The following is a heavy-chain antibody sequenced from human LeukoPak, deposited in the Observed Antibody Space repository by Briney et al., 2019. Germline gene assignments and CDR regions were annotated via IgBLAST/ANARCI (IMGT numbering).Heavy chain of an antibody. CDR1: GFTFSNYA. Sequence: GGSLRLSCAASGFTFSNYAMTWVRQAPGRGLEWISTITRFTGTTYYADSVKGRFTISRGDSNNTLYLQMNNLRAGDTAVYYCARDTRLMYYFDFWGQGALVTVSS. J-gene: IGHJ4*02. CDR2: ITRFTGTT. V-gene: IGHV3-23*01. D-gene: IGHD2-2*01. CDR3: ARDTRLMYYFDF.